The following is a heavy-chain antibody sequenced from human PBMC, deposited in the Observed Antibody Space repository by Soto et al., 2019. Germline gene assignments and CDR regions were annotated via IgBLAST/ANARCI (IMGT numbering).Heavy chain of an antibody. CDR2: IIPIFGTA. D-gene: IGHD3-10*01. V-gene: IGHV1-69*13. CDR3: AEDYYGSGSYFGFRDYYYYYGMDV. Sequence: SVKVSCKASGGTFSSYAISWVLQAPGQGLEWMGGIIPIFGTANYAQKFQGRVTITADESTSTAYMELSSLRSEDTAVYYCAEDYYGSGSYFGFRDYYYYYGMDVWGQGTTVTVSS. J-gene: IGHJ6*02. CDR1: GGTFSSYA.